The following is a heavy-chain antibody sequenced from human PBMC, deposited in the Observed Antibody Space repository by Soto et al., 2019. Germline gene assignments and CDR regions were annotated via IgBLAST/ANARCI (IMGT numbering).Heavy chain of an antibody. CDR2: INPNSGGT. J-gene: IGHJ5*02. CDR3: ARSTIFGVVNNNWFDP. CDR1: GYTFTGYY. V-gene: IGHV1-2*04. D-gene: IGHD3-3*01. Sequence: ASVKVSCKASGYTFTGYYMHWVRQAPGQGLEWMGWINPNSGGTNYAQKFQGWVTMTRDTSISTAYMELSRLRSDDTAVYYCARSTIFGVVNNNWFDPWGQGTLVTVSS.